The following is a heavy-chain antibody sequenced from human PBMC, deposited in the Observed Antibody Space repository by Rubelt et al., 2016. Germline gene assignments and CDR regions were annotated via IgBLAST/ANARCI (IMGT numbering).Heavy chain of an antibody. CDR2: ISAYNGNT. CDR1: GYTFTSYG. D-gene: IGHD6-13*01. J-gene: IGHJ4*02. CDR3: ARVISGVEYSSSWHFDY. V-gene: IGHV1-18*01. Sequence: QVQLVQSGAEVKKPGASVKVSCKASGYTFTSYGISWVRQAPGQGLEWKGWISAYNGNTNYAQKLQGRVTKPTDTSTSTAYMELRSLRSDDTAVYYCARVISGVEYSSSWHFDYWGQGTLVTVSS.